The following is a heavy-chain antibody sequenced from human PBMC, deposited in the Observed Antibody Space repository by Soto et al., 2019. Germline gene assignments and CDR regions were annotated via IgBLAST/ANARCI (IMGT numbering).Heavy chain of an antibody. V-gene: IGHV4-31*03. Sequence: QVQLQESGPGLVKPSQTLSLTCTVSGGSISSGGYYWSWIRQHPGKGLEWIGYIYYSGSTYSNPSLKSRVTISIDTSKNLFSLNLNSVTAADTAVYYCARGILGDYAFDYWGQGTLVTVSS. D-gene: IGHD4-17*01. CDR1: GGSISSGGYY. J-gene: IGHJ4*02. CDR2: IYYSGST. CDR3: ARGILGDYAFDY.